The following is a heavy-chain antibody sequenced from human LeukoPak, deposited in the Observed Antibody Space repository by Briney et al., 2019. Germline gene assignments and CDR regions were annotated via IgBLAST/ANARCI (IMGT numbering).Heavy chain of an antibody. CDR1: GFTFSSYG. J-gene: IGHJ4*02. CDR2: INTSGGST. V-gene: IGHV3-23*01. CDR3: ARRAGDYSHPYDY. D-gene: IGHD3-22*01. Sequence: GGSLRLSCAASGFTFSSYGMSWVRQAPGKGLEWVSAINTSGGSTYYADSVKGRFTISRDNSKNTLYLQMNSLRAEDTAVYYCARRAGDYSHPYDYWGQGTLVTVSS.